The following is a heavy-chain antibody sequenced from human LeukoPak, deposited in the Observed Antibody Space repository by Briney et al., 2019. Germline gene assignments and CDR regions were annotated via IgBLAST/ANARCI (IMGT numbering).Heavy chain of an antibody. D-gene: IGHD1-7*01. Sequence: GASVKVSCKASGYTFTSYDINWVRQATGQGLEWMGWMNPNSGNTGYAQKFQGRVTITRNTSISTAYMELSSLRSEDTAVYYCARDYGYNWNYGGGGWFDPWGQGTLVTVSS. CDR1: GYTFTSYD. CDR3: ARDYGYNWNYGGGGWFDP. J-gene: IGHJ5*02. V-gene: IGHV1-8*03. CDR2: MNPNSGNT.